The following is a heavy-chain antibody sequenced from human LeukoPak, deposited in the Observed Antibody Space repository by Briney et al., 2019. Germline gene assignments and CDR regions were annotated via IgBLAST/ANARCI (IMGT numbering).Heavy chain of an antibody. J-gene: IGHJ6*04. CDR1: GGSFSGYY. V-gene: IGHV4-34*01. D-gene: IGHD2-2*01. Sequence: PSETLSLTCAVYGGSFSGYYWSWIRQPPGKGLEWIGEINHSGSTNYNPSLKSRVTISVDTSKNQFSLKLSSVTAADTAVYYCARGRDCSSTSCYLSRYYYYGMDVWGKGTTVTVSS. CDR2: INHSGST. CDR3: ARGRDCSSTSCYLSRYYYYGMDV.